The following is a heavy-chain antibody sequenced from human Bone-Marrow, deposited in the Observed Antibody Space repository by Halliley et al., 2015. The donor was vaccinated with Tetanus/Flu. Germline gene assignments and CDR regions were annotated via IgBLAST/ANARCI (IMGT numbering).Heavy chain of an antibody. V-gene: IGHV4-38-2*01. CDR2: LHHTGRT. Sequence: TLSLTCAVSGSSIRSDFSLGWIRQPPGKGLEWIGSLHHTGRTYYNPSLRSRVTISSDTSKNQFSLRLTSVTAADTALYYCARVGPVGGPRPETDYFDSWGQGTLVTVSS. J-gene: IGHJ4*02. CDR3: ARVGPVGGPRPETDYFDS. D-gene: IGHD6-19*01. CDR1: GSSIRSDFS.